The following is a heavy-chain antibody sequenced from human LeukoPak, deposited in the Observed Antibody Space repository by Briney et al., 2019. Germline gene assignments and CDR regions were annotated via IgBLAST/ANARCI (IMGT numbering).Heavy chain of an antibody. Sequence: SGGSLRLSCAASGFTFSSYAMSWVRQAPGKGLEWVSAISGSGGSTYYADSVKGRFTISRDNSKNTPYLQMNSLRAEDTAVYYCATYYDILTGYYTTPIGYWGQGTLVTVSS. CDR3: ATYYDILTGYYTTPIGY. J-gene: IGHJ4*02. D-gene: IGHD3-9*01. CDR1: GFTFSSYA. CDR2: ISGSGGST. V-gene: IGHV3-23*01.